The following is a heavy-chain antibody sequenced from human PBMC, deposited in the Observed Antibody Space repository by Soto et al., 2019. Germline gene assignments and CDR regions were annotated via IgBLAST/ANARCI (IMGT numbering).Heavy chain of an antibody. Sequence: SETLSLTCTVSGGSISSYYWSWIRQPPGKGLEWIGYIYYSGSTNYNPSLQSRVAISVDTSKNQFSLKLKSVTAADTAIYYCARRTVNIRTFYSGLKTHCFDYWGQGAPVTVSS. D-gene: IGHD6-19*01. CDR1: GGSISSYY. CDR3: ARRTVNIRTFYSGLKTHCFDY. J-gene: IGHJ4*02. CDR2: IYYSGST. V-gene: IGHV4-59*08.